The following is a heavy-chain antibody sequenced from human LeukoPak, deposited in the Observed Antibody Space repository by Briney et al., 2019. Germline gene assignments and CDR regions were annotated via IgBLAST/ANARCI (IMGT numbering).Heavy chain of an antibody. Sequence: SVKVSCKASGGTFSSYAISWVRQAPGQGLEWMGGIIPIFGTASYAQKFQGRVTITADKSTSTAYMELSSLRSEDTAVYYCARDGLWFGNIDYWGQGTLVTVSS. J-gene: IGHJ4*02. CDR3: ARDGLWFGNIDY. CDR1: GGTFSSYA. V-gene: IGHV1-69*06. CDR2: IIPIFGTA. D-gene: IGHD3-10*01.